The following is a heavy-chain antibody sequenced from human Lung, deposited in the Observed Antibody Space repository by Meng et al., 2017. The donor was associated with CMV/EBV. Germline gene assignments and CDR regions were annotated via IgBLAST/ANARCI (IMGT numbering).Heavy chain of an antibody. CDR1: GYTFTSYG. J-gene: IGHJ6*02. V-gene: IGHV1-18*01. CDR2: ISAYNGNT. Sequence: ASVKVSCKASGYTFTSYGISWVRQAPGQGLEWMGWISAYNGNTNYAQKLQGRVTMTTDTSTSTAYMELRSLRSDDTAVYYCARDRALAGTTLYYYYGRDFWGQGTXVTVSS. D-gene: IGHD1-14*01. CDR3: ARDRALAGTTLYYYYGRDF.